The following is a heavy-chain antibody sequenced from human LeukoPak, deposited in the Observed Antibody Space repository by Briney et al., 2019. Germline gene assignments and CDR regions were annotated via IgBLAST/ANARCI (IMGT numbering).Heavy chain of an antibody. D-gene: IGHD3-9*01. V-gene: IGHV3-74*01. CDR3: ARDPGPPYYDISTGYYNAQNYFDY. J-gene: IGHJ4*02. Sequence: GGSLRLSCAASGFTFSGYWMHWVRQAPGKGLVWVSRINNDGSYTSYADSVKGRFTISRDNSKNTLYLQMNSLRAVDTAVYYCARDPGPPYYDISTGYYNAQNYFDYWGQGTLVTVSS. CDR1: GFTFSGYW. CDR2: INNDGSYT.